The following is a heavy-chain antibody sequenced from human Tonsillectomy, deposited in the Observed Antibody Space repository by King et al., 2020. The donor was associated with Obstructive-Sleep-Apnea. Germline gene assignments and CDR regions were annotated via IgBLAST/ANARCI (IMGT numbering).Heavy chain of an antibody. Sequence: QLQESGPGLVKPSETLSLTCTVSGGSISSRSNYWGWVRQPPGKGLEWIGIIHYSGSTYYNPSLKSRVTISVDTSKNQFSLKLSSVTAADTAVYYCAGRYCRGGSCYFFDYWGQGTLVTVSS. D-gene: IGHD2-15*01. CDR2: IHYSGST. V-gene: IGHV4-39*07. CDR3: AGRYCRGGSCYFFDY. J-gene: IGHJ4*02. CDR1: GGSISSRSNY.